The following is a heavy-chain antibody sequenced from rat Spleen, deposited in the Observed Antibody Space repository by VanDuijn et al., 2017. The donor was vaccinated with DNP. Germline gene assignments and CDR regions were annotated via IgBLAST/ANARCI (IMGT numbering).Heavy chain of an antibody. Sequence: EVQLQESGPGLVKPSQSLSLTCSVTGYSITRNYWAWIRKGPGNKMEWMGYISYSGYTGYNPSLKSRISIARDTSKNQFFLQLNSVTTEDTATYYCARDYGGYSGNYVMDAWGQGASVTVSS. CDR1: GYSITRNY. V-gene: IGHV3-1*01. D-gene: IGHD1-11*01. CDR3: ARDYGGYSGNYVMDA. J-gene: IGHJ4*01. CDR2: ISYSGYT.